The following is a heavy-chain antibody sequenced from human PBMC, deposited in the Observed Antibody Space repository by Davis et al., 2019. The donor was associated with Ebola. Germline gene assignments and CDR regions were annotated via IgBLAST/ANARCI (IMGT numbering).Heavy chain of an antibody. CDR2: ISGSGGST. V-gene: IGHV3-23*01. CDR1: GFTFSSYA. CDR3: AKDNGVVVTAIPEGYFDL. D-gene: IGHD2-21*02. Sequence: GESLKISCAASGFTFSSYAMSWVRQAPGKGLEWVSAISGSGGSTYYADSVKGRFTISRDNSKNTLYLQMNSLRAEDTAVYYCAKDNGVVVTAIPEGYFDLWGRGTLVTVSS. J-gene: IGHJ2*01.